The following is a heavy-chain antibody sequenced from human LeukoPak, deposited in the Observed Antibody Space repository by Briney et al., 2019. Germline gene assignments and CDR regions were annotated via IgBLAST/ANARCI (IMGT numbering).Heavy chain of an antibody. CDR1: GGSFSGYY. Sequence: TSETLSLTCAVYGGSFSGYYWSWIRQPPGKGLEWIGEINHSGSTNYNPSLKSRVTISVDTSKNQFSLKLSSVTAADTAVYYCARYYYYMDVWGKGTTVTISS. CDR3: ARYYYYMDV. V-gene: IGHV4-34*01. J-gene: IGHJ6*03. CDR2: INHSGST.